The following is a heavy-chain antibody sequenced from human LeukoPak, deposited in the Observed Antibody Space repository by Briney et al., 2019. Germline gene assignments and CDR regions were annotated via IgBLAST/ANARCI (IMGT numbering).Heavy chain of an antibody. CDR3: AREPLQTYYYGSGSYD. V-gene: IGHV1-69*05. Sequence: ASVKVSCKASGGTFSSYAISWVRQAPGQGLEWMGGIIPIFGTANYAQKFQGRVTITTDESTSTAYMELSSLRSEDTAVYYCAREPLQTYYYGSGSYDWGQGPLVTVSP. J-gene: IGHJ4*02. CDR1: GGTFSSYA. D-gene: IGHD3-10*01. CDR2: IIPIFGTA.